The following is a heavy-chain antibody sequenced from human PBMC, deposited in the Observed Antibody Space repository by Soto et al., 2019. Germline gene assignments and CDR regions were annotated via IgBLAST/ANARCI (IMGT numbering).Heavy chain of an antibody. CDR3: ARDIDYFDY. Sequence: PSETQSLTCTVSGGSISSYYWSWIRQPPGKGLEWIGYIYYSGSTNYNPSLKSRVTISVDTSKNQFSLKLSSVTAADTAVYYCARDIDYFDYWGQGTLVTVSS. V-gene: IGHV4-59*01. CDR2: IYYSGST. J-gene: IGHJ4*02. D-gene: IGHD2-15*01. CDR1: GGSISSYY.